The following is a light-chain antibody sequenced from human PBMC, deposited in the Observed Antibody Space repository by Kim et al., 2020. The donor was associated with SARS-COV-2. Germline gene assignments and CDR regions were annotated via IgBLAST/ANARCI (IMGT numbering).Light chain of an antibody. Sequence: SPGPTARIHCSGDALPKQYAYWYQQKPGQAPVLVIYKDSERPSGIPERFSGSSSGTTVTLTISGVQAEDEADYYCQSADSSGTYVVFGGGTKLTVL. V-gene: IGLV3-25*03. CDR3: QSADSSGTYVV. CDR2: KDS. J-gene: IGLJ2*01. CDR1: ALPKQY.